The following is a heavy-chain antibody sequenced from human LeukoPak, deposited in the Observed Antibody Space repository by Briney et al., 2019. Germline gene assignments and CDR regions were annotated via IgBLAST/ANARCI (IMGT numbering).Heavy chain of an antibody. D-gene: IGHD2-15*01. CDR2: MNPNSGNT. CDR3: AHLGDCSGGSCSDASDI. Sequence: ASVKVSCKASGYTFTSYDINWVRQATGQGLEWMGWMNPNSGNTGYAQKFQGRVTMTRNTSISTAYMELSSLRSEDTAVYYCAHLGDCSGGSCSDASDIWGQGTMVTVSS. V-gene: IGHV1-8*01. J-gene: IGHJ3*02. CDR1: GYTFTSYD.